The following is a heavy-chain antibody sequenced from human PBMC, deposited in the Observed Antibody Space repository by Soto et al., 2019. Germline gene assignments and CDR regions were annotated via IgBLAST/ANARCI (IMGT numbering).Heavy chain of an antibody. D-gene: IGHD2-15*01. Sequence: PGGSLRLSCAASGFSFSTYAMYWVRQAPGRGLEWVAVISDDGNTKYYADSVKGRFTISRDNSRNTLYLQMNSLRVEDAAVYYCARTLCSGGGSCPGDYYGMDVWGQGTTVTVSS. CDR1: GFSFSTYA. CDR3: ARTLCSGGGSCPGDYYGMDV. CDR2: ISDDGNTK. V-gene: IGHV3-30-3*01. J-gene: IGHJ6*02.